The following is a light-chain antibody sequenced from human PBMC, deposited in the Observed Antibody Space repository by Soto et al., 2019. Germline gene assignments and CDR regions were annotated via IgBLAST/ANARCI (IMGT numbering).Light chain of an antibody. Sequence: DIQMTQSPSSLSASVGDRVTITCRASQTITTYLNWYQHKPGKAPKLLIYAAISLQSGVPSRLSGSGSGKDFTLTISSLQPEDFATYYCQQTYSTPHTFVQGTKVEIK. CDR1: QTITTY. CDR3: QQTYSTPHT. V-gene: IGKV1-39*01. CDR2: AAI. J-gene: IGKJ2*01.